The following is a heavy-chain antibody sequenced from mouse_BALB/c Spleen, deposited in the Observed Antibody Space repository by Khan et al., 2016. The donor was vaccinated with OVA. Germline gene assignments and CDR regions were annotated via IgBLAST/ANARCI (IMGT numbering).Heavy chain of an antibody. V-gene: IGHV1-77*01. J-gene: IGHJ3*01. CDR1: GYTFTDYY. CDR3: ARRNYFGYTFAY. Sequence: QVQLKESGAELARPGASVKLSCKASGYTFTDYYINWVKQRTGQGLEWIGEISPGRGDTYYNERFKGKATLTADKSSSTAYMQLSSLTPEASAVYFCARRNYFGYTFAYWGQGTLVTVSA. D-gene: IGHD1-2*01. CDR2: ISPGRGDT.